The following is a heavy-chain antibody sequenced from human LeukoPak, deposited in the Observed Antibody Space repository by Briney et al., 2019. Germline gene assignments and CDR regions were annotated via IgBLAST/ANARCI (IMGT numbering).Heavy chain of an antibody. CDR3: ARRVQDYYGSGSYWNAFDI. Sequence: PSETLSLTCTVSGGSISSGGYYWGWIRQPPGKGLEWIGNIYYSGSTYYNSSLESRVTISVDTSKNHFSLNLSSVTAADTAVYYCARRVQDYYGSGSYWNAFDIWGQGTMVTVSS. CDR1: GGSISSGGYY. V-gene: IGHV4-39*07. D-gene: IGHD3-10*01. CDR2: IYYSGST. J-gene: IGHJ3*02.